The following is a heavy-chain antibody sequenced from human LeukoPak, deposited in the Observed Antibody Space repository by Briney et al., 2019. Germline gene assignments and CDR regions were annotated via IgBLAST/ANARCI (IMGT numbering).Heavy chain of an antibody. Sequence: GGSLRLSCAASGFTFSSYWMHWVRQAPGKGLEWVAVISNDGSRKYYAHSVEGRFTISRDNSKNTLYLQMDSLRVEDTAVYYCARDRAWNYFDYWGQGTLVTVSS. D-gene: IGHD3-3*01. CDR2: ISNDGSRK. CDR1: GFTFSSYW. J-gene: IGHJ4*02. CDR3: ARDRAWNYFDY. V-gene: IGHV3-30*03.